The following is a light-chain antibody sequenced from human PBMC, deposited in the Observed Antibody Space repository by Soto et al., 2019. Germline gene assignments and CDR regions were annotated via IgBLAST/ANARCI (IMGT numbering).Light chain of an antibody. Sequence: QSALTQPPSASGSPGQSVTISCTGTSSDIGSYNYVSWYQQHPGKAPKLIIYEISKRPSGVPDRFSGSKSGNTASLTVSGLQAEDEADYYCSSYAGSNTVVFGGGTQLTVL. CDR3: SSYAGSNTVV. V-gene: IGLV2-8*01. CDR2: EIS. J-gene: IGLJ2*01. CDR1: SSDIGSYNY.